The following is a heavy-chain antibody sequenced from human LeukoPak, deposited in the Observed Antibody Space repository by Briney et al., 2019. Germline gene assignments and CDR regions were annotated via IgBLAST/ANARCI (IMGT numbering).Heavy chain of an antibody. V-gene: IGHV4-4*07. CDR1: GASISSYY. Sequence: PSETLSLTCTVSGASISSYYWSWIRQPAGKGLEWIGRIQTTGSTNYNPSLKSRVTMSVDTSKNKFSLKLSSVTAADTAVYYCARDSGTTGEVKFDPWGQGTLVTVSS. J-gene: IGHJ5*02. CDR2: IQTTGST. CDR3: ARDSGTTGEVKFDP. D-gene: IGHD3-10*01.